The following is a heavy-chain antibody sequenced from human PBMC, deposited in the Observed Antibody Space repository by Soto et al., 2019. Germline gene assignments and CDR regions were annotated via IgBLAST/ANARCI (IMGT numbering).Heavy chain of an antibody. CDR2: IGYSGAT. J-gene: IGHJ5*02. CDR3: ARGGASSKWFAP. V-gene: IGHV4-31*03. D-gene: IGHD2-15*01. Sequence: SETLSLTCTVSGGSITSGGSFWSWIRQHPGKGPEWIAFIGYSGATSYNPSLASRVTISADTYKSQFSLNLRSVNAADTAVYYCARGGASSKWFAPWGQGTLVTVSS. CDR1: GGSITSGGSF.